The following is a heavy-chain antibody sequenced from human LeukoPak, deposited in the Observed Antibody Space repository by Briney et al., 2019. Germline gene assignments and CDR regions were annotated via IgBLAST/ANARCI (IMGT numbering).Heavy chain of an antibody. Sequence: GGSLRLSCSASGFTFDDYAMHWVRQAPGKGLEWVSYIHSGGITIYYADSVKGRFTISRDIAKNSLYLQMNSLRAEDTAVYFCARKLTGTTYFDSWGQGTLVTVSS. V-gene: IGHV3-48*03. CDR2: IHSGGITI. CDR1: GFTFDDYA. CDR3: ARKLTGTTYFDS. D-gene: IGHD1-1*01. J-gene: IGHJ4*02.